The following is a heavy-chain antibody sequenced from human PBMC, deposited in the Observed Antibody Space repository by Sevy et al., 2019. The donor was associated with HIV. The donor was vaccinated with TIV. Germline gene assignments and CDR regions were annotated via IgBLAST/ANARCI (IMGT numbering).Heavy chain of an antibody. Sequence: GSLRLSCAASGFTFSNAWMSWVRQAPGKGLEWVGRIKSKTDGGTTDYAAPVKGRFTISRDDSKNTLYLQMNSLKTEDTAVYYCTAQAYCGGDCYSRPWDYWGQGTLVTVSS. D-gene: IGHD2-21*02. V-gene: IGHV3-15*01. J-gene: IGHJ4*02. CDR1: GFTFSNAW. CDR3: TAQAYCGGDCYSRPWDY. CDR2: IKSKTDGGTT.